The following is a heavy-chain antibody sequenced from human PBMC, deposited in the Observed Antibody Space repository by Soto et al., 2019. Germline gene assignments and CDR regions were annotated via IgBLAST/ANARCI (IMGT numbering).Heavy chain of an antibody. J-gene: IGHJ4*02. Sequence: QVQLAQSGAEERKPGASVKVSCEATGYTFTAYAMHWVRQAPGQRLAWMGWINPANGNTKYSQKFQGRFTITSDTSANTVYMELTSLTSEDTAMYYCTRSAISPYGGLMGTFDYWGQGNLVTVSS. V-gene: IGHV1-3*05. CDR2: INPANGNT. CDR3: TRSAISPYGGLMGTFDY. CDR1: GYTFTAYA. D-gene: IGHD3-16*01.